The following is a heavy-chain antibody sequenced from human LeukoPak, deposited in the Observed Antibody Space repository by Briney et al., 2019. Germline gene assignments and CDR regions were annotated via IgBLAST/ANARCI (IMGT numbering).Heavy chain of an antibody. CDR3: ASKTRAQGIAVAGTDY. D-gene: IGHD6-19*01. V-gene: IGHV1-69*13. CDR2: IIPIFGTA. Sequence: SVKLSCKASGGTFSSYAISWVRQAPGQGLEWMGGIIPIFGTANYAQKFQGRVTITADESTSTAYMELSSLRSEDTAVYYCASKTRAQGIAVAGTDYWGQGTLVTVSS. J-gene: IGHJ4*02. CDR1: GGTFSSYA.